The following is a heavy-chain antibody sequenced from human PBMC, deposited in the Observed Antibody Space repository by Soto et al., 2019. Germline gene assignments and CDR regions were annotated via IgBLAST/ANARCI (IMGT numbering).Heavy chain of an antibody. CDR1: GFTFSDYA. CDR2: ISGGSSVT. V-gene: IGHV3-23*01. D-gene: IGHD3-10*01. Sequence: GSLRLSCTASGFTFSDYAMAWVRPAPGKGLEWVSTISGGSSVTYYGDSVKGRFTISRDNAKKTLFLQLNRLSAEDTATYYCAKVLSKNYYYPFDFWGQGTQVTVSS. CDR3: AKVLSKNYYYPFDF. J-gene: IGHJ4*02.